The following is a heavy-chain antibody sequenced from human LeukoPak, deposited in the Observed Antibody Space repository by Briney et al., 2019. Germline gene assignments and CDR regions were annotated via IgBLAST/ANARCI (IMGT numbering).Heavy chain of an antibody. Sequence: GSSVTDSCQASGCTFSSYAIRWVRQAPGQGLEWMGRIIPILGIANYAQKFQGRVTITADKSTSTAYMELSSLRSEDTAVYYCASQRRYWGQGTLVTVSS. CDR1: GCTFSSYA. J-gene: IGHJ4*02. CDR2: IIPILGIA. D-gene: IGHD5-24*01. CDR3: ASQRRY. V-gene: IGHV1-69*04.